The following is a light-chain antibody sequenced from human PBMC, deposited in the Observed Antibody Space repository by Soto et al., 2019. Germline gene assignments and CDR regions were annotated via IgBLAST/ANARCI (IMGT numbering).Light chain of an antibody. CDR2: KAS. CDR1: QSISTW. J-gene: IGKJ2*01. V-gene: IGKV1-5*03. Sequence: DIQMTQSPSTLSASAGDRVAITCRASQSISTWLAWYQQKSGKAPKRLIYKASTLESGVPSMFSGSGSGTEFTLTISSLQPDDFETYYCQQYNSFSRTFGQGTKLEIK. CDR3: QQYNSFSRT.